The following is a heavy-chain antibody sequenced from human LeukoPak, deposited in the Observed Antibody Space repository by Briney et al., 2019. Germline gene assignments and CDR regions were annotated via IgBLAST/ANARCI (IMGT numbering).Heavy chain of an antibody. V-gene: IGHV3-20*04. CDR2: ISCNGGTI. Sequence: GGSLRLSCAASGFTFDDYGLSWVRQVPGKGLEWVSGISCNGGTINYADSVRGRFTISRNNAKNSLYLQMDGLRAEDTALYYCATNSSYMRDFDYWGQGTLVTVSS. D-gene: IGHD5-12*01. CDR1: GFTFDDYG. J-gene: IGHJ4*02. CDR3: ATNSSYMRDFDY.